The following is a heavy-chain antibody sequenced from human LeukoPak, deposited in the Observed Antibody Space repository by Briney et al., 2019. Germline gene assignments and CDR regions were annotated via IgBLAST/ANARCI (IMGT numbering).Heavy chain of an antibody. J-gene: IGHJ6*02. CDR3: ARDMNGDYGGWDYYYGMDV. Sequence: GASVKVSCKASGYTFTSYGISWVRQAPGQGLEWMGWISAYNGNTNYAQKLQGRVTMTTDTSTSTAYMELRSLRSDDTAVYYCARDMNGDYGGWDYYYGMDVWGQGTTVTVSS. V-gene: IGHV1-18*01. CDR1: GYTFTSYG. CDR2: ISAYNGNT. D-gene: IGHD4-17*01.